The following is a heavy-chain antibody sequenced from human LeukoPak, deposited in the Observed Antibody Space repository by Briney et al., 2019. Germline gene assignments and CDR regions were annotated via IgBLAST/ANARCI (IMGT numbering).Heavy chain of an antibody. D-gene: IGHD3-3*01. J-gene: IGHJ4*02. Sequence: RGSLRLSCSASGFTFSSYAMHWVRQAPGKGLEYVSAYYSNGGSTYYADSVKGRFTISRDNSKNTLYLQMSSLRAEDTAVYYCVKVQAYYDFWSASPFDYWGQGTLVTVS. CDR3: VKVQAYYDFWSASPFDY. CDR1: GFTFSSYA. V-gene: IGHV3-64D*09. CDR2: YYSNGGST.